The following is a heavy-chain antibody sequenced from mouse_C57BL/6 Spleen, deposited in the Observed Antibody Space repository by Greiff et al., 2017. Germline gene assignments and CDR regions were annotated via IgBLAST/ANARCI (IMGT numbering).Heavy chain of an antibody. V-gene: IGHV5-17*01. CDR1: GFTFSDYG. J-gene: IGHJ4*01. D-gene: IGHD2-3*01. CDR2: ISSGSSTI. Sequence: EVKVVESGGGLVKPGGSLKLSCAASGFTFSDYGMHWVRQAPEKGLEWVAYISSGSSTIYYADTVKGRFTISRDNAKNTLFLQMTSLRSEDTAMYYCARDDGYYVGGAMDYWGQGTSVTVSS. CDR3: ARDDGYYVGGAMDY.